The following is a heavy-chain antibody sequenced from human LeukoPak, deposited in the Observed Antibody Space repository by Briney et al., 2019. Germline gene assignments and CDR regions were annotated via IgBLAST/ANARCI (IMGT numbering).Heavy chain of an antibody. CDR2: IYNSGST. V-gene: IGHV4-61*01. CDR3: ARDRGWATVTSTYWYFDL. Sequence: SETLSLTCTVSGGSVSSGSYYWSWIRQPPGKGLEWIGDIYNSGSTNYNPSLKSRVSISVDTSKNQFSLKLTSVTAADTAVYYCARDRGWATVTSTYWYFDLWGRGTLVTVSS. D-gene: IGHD4-17*01. CDR1: GGSVSSGSYY. J-gene: IGHJ2*01.